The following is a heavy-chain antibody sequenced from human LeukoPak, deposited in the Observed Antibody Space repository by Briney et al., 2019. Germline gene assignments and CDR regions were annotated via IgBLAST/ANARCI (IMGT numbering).Heavy chain of an antibody. V-gene: IGHV4-39*07. CDR2: IYYSGST. Sequence: SETLSLTRTVSGGSISSSTYYWGWIRQPPGKGLEWIGSIYYSGSTDYNPSLKSRVTMSVDTSKNQFSLKLSSVTAADTAVYYCARDVGATPYWGQGTLVTVSS. D-gene: IGHD1-26*01. J-gene: IGHJ4*02. CDR1: GGSISSSTYY. CDR3: ARDVGATPY.